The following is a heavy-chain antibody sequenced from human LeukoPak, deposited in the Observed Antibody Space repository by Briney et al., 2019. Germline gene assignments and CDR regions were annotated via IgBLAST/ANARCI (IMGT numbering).Heavy chain of an antibody. J-gene: IGHJ6*02. CDR3: AGDQYYDFWSGYYSNGMDV. Sequence: GGSLRLSCAASGFTFSSYWMHWVRQAPGKGLVWVSRINSDGSSTSYADSVKGRFTISRDNAKNTLYLQMNSLRAEDTAVYYCAGDQYYDFWSGYYSNGMDVWGQGTTVTVSS. D-gene: IGHD3-3*01. V-gene: IGHV3-74*01. CDR2: INSDGSST. CDR1: GFTFSSYW.